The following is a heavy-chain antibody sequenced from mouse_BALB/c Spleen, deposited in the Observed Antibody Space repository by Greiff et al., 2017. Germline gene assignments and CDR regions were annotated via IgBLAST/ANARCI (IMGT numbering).Heavy chain of an antibody. CDR1: GYTFTSYW. J-gene: IGHJ4*01. D-gene: IGHD2-12*01. Sequence: VQLQQSGAELAKPGASVKMSCKASGYTFTSYWMHWVNQRPGQGLEWIGYINPSTGYTEYNQKFKDKATFTEDKSSSTAYMQLSILTSEDSAVYYCAIRRDYAMDYWGQGTSVTVSS. CDR3: AIRRDYAMDY. CDR2: INPSTGYT. V-gene: IGHV1-7*01.